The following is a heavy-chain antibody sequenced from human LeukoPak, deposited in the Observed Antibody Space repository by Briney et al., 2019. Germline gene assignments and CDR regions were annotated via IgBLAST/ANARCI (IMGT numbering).Heavy chain of an antibody. J-gene: IGHJ6*03. CDR3: ARDDYGEYMDV. Sequence: SETLSLTCTVSGYSISNSYHWAWIRQPPGKGLEWVGSIYHSGSTYYNPSLKSRVTISVDTSKNQFSLKLSSVTAADTAVYYCARDDYGEYMDVWGKGTTVTVSS. CDR1: GYSISNSYH. D-gene: IGHD4-17*01. V-gene: IGHV4-38-2*02. CDR2: IYHSGST.